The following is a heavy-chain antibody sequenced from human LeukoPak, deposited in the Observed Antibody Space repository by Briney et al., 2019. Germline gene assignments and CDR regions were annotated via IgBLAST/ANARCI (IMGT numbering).Heavy chain of an antibody. CDR2: IYSGGST. V-gene: IGHV3-53*01. CDR1: GFTVSSNY. Sequence: GGSLRLSCAASGFTVSSNYMSWVRQAPGKGLEWVSVIYSGGSTYYADSVKGRFTISRDNSKNTLYLQMNSLRAEDTAVYYCAKKGYYDGSGYYLYYFDHWGQGTLVTVSS. J-gene: IGHJ4*02. CDR3: AKKGYYDGSGYYLYYFDH. D-gene: IGHD3-22*01.